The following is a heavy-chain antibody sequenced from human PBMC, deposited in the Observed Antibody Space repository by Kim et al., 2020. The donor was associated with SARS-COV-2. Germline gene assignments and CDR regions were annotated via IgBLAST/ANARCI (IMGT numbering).Heavy chain of an antibody. D-gene: IGHD6-19*01. Sequence: KGRFTISRDTSKNTLYLQMNSLRAEDTAVYYCAKAPKYSSGWYSSFYFDYWGQGTLVTVSS. V-gene: IGHV3-33*06. CDR3: AKAPKYSSGWYSSFYFDY. J-gene: IGHJ4*02.